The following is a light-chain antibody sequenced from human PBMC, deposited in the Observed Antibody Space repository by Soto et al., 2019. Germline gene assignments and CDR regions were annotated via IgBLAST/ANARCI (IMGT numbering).Light chain of an antibody. Sequence: IRVNQSPSSLSASFGDRVTITCQASQDIRYYLNWYQQKTGQAPKLLIYEASQLETGVPSRVSGSGSGKDFTFTINNLTPEVIVTYYGQQKNVCPITFGQGTRLEIK. CDR1: QDIRYY. J-gene: IGKJ5*01. CDR3: QQKNVCPIT. CDR2: EAS. V-gene: IGKV1-33*01.